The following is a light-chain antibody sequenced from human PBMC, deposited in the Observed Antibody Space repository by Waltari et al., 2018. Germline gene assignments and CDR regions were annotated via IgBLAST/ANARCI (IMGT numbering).Light chain of an antibody. CDR1: NIGSKS. V-gene: IGLV3-21*04. Sequence: SYVLTQPPSVSVAPGKTARITCGGNNIGSKSVHWYQQKPGQAPVLVLYYDSDWPSGIPERFSGANAGNTATLTISRVEAGDEADYCCQVWDSSSDHVVFGGGTKLTVL. CDR2: YDS. J-gene: IGLJ2*01. CDR3: QVWDSSSDHVV.